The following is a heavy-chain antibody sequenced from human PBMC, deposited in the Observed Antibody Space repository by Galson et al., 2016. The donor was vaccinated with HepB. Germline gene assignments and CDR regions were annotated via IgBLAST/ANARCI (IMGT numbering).Heavy chain of an antibody. CDR3: ARLTYDGSGYGFGY. Sequence: SETLSLTCTVSGGSLRSYYWSWIRQSPEKELEYIGYIYYSGSTNYNPSLKSRVTISVDTSKDQFSLKLNSVTAADTALYFCARLTYDGSGYGFGYWGQGALVTVSS. J-gene: IGHJ4*02. D-gene: IGHD3-22*01. CDR2: IYYSGST. V-gene: IGHV4-59*01. CDR1: GGSLRSYY.